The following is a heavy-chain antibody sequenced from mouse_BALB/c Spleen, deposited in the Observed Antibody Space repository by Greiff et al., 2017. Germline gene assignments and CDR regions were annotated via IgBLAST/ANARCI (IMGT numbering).Heavy chain of an antibody. CDR2: ISSGSSTI. CDR1: GFTFSSFG. J-gene: IGHJ2*01. V-gene: IGHV5-17*02. D-gene: IGHD6-1*01. Sequence: EVQRVESGGGLVQPGGSRKLSCAASGFTFSSFGMHWVRQAPEKGLEWVAYISSGSSTIYYADTVKGRFTISRDNPKNTLFLQMSSLRSEDTAMYYCARGRGGGLIDYWGQGTTLTVSS. CDR3: ARGRGGGLIDY.